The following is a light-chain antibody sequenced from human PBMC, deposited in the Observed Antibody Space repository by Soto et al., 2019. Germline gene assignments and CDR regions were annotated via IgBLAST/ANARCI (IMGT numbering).Light chain of an antibody. CDR2: GVF. Sequence: ETVLTQSPGTVSLSPGERATLSCRTSQSVNSNYLAWYQQKPGQAPRLHIYGVFNRATGIPDRFSGSGSGKDFNITISGLEPEDSAVYYCPHYDGSPRTFGQGTKLEIK. CDR3: PHYDGSPRT. V-gene: IGKV3-20*01. J-gene: IGKJ2*01. CDR1: QSVNSNY.